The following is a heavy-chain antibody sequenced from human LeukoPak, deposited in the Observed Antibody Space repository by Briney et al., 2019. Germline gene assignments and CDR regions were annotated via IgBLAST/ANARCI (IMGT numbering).Heavy chain of an antibody. CDR2: IYHSGYT. J-gene: IGHJ4*02. CDR1: GVSVSGYY. Sequence: SETLSLTCAVHGVSVSGYYLSWIRQSPGKGLEWIGEIYHSGYTNYNPSLKRRVTISAATSENQLSLRLTSVTAADTAVYYCARMRCGYTDNICYNYWGQGTLVTVSS. V-gene: IGHV4-34*01. D-gene: IGHD2-8*01. CDR3: ARMRCGYTDNICYNY.